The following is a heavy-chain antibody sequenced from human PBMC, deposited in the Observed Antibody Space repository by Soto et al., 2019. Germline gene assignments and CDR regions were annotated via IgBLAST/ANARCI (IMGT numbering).Heavy chain of an antibody. J-gene: IGHJ4*02. D-gene: IGHD6-19*01. CDR2: ISAYNGNT. CDR1: GYTFTSYG. V-gene: IGHV1-18*01. Sequence: ASVKVSCKASGYTFTSYGISWVRQAPGQGLEWMGWISAYNGNTNYAQKLQGRVTMTTDTSTSTAYMELRSLRSDDTAVYYCLSSIAVAGTAFVYWCQGTRVNVAS. CDR3: LSSIAVAGTAFVY.